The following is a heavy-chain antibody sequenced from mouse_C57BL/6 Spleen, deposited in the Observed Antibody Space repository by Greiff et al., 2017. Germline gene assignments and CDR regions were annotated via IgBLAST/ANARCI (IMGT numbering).Heavy chain of an antibody. CDR3: ARSRDGYSAWFAY. CDR1: GYTFTSYW. J-gene: IGHJ3*01. D-gene: IGHD2-3*01. CDR2: IDPSDSYT. Sequence: VQLQQPGAELVMPGASVKLSCKASGYTFTSYWMHWVKQRPGQGLEWIGEIDPSDSYTNYNQKFKGKSTLTVDKSSSTAYMQLSSLTSEDSAVYYCARSRDGYSAWFAYWGQGTLVTVSA. V-gene: IGHV1-69*01.